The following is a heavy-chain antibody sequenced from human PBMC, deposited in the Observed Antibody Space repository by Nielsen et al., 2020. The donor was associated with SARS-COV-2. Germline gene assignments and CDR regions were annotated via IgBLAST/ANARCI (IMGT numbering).Heavy chain of an antibody. J-gene: IGHJ5*02. V-gene: IGHV3-23*01. CDR3: AKGDRQWLVSNWFDP. D-gene: IGHD6-19*01. CDR2: ISGSGGST. Sequence: ETLSLTCAVYGGSFGGYYWSWVRQAPGKGLEWVSAISGSGGSTYYADSVKGRFTISRDNSKNTLYLQMNSLRAEDTAVYYCAKGDRQWLVSNWFDPWGQGTLVTVSS. CDR1: GGSFGGYY.